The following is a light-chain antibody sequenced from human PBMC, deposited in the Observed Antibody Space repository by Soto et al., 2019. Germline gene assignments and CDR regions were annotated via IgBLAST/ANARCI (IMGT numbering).Light chain of an antibody. V-gene: IGLV1-47*01. CDR2: RNN. J-gene: IGLJ1*01. Sequence: QPVLTQPPSASGTPGQRVTISCSGSISNIGSNYVYWYQQLPGTAPKLLIYRNNQRPSGFPDRFSGSKSGTSASLAISGLRSEDEADYYCAAWDDSLSGYVFGTGTKLTVL. CDR3: AAWDDSLSGYV. CDR1: ISNIGSNY.